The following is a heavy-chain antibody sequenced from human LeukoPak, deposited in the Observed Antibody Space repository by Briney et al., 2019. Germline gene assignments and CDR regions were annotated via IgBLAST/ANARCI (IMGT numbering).Heavy chain of an antibody. D-gene: IGHD6-13*01. J-gene: IGHJ4*02. Sequence: GASVKVSCKASGYTFTSYYMHWVRQAPGQGLEWMGISNPSGGSTSYAQKFQGRVTMTRDMSTSTVYMELSSLRSEDTAVYSCARDSSQGEKEYYFDYWGQGTLVTVSS. CDR1: GYTFTSYY. V-gene: IGHV1-46*01. CDR3: ARDSSQGEKEYYFDY. CDR2: SNPSGGST.